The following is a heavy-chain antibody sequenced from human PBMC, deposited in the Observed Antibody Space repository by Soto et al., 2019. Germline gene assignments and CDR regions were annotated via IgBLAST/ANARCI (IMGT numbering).Heavy chain of an antibody. J-gene: IGHJ4*02. Sequence: ASVKVSCKASGYTFTGYYMHWVRQAPGQGLEWMGWINPNSGGTNYAQKFQGWVTMTRDTSISTAYMELSRLRSDDTAVYYCARAIEVEAYCGGDCYSYYFDYWGQGTLVTVS. CDR1: GYTFTGYY. D-gene: IGHD2-21*02. CDR3: ARAIEVEAYCGGDCYSYYFDY. V-gene: IGHV1-2*04. CDR2: INPNSGGT.